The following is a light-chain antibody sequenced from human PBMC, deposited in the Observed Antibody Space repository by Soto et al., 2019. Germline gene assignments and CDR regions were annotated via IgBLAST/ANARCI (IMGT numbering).Light chain of an antibody. J-gene: IGLJ2*01. CDR3: EAWDDTLNGPV. Sequence: SVLTQPPSVSEAPRQSVTISCSGSSSNIGNNAVNWYQQLPGQAPELLIYYDDLLASGVSDRFSGSKSGTSASLAISGLQSEDEADYYCEAWDDTLNGPVFGGGTKVTVL. V-gene: IGLV1-36*01. CDR2: YDD. CDR1: SSNIGNNA.